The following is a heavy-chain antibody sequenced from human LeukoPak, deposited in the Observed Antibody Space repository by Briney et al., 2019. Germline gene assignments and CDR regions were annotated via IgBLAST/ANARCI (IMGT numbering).Heavy chain of an antibody. Sequence: GGSLRLSCAASGFPFSSYAMHWVRQAPGKGLEYVSAISSNGGSTYYANSVKGRFTISRDNSKNTLYLQMGSLRAEDMAVYYCARAGYYDSSGYYYYYYGMDVWGQGTTVTVSS. CDR3: ARAGYYDSSGYYYYYYGMDV. CDR2: ISSNGGST. CDR1: GFPFSSYA. J-gene: IGHJ6*02. D-gene: IGHD3-22*01. V-gene: IGHV3-64*01.